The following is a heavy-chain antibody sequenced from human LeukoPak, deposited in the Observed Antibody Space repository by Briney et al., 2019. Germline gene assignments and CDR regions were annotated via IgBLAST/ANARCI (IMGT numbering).Heavy chain of an antibody. D-gene: IGHD3-10*01. Sequence: PGKSLRLSCAASGFTFSGYPIHWVRQAPGKGLEWVAVISYDGSNKYYADSVKGRFTISRDNSKNTLYLQMNGLTAEDTAMYYCARDSYQDYYGRFDPWGQGTLVIVSS. CDR2: ISYDGSNK. CDR1: GFTFSGYP. J-gene: IGHJ5*02. CDR3: ARDSYQDYYGRFDP. V-gene: IGHV3-30-3*01.